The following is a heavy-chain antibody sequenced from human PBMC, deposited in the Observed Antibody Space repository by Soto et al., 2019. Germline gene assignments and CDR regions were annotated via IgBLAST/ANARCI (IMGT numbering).Heavy chain of an antibody. D-gene: IGHD4-17*01. CDR1: GGSISSGGYY. J-gene: IGHJ4*02. CDR3: ARAPIYGDYVFDY. Sequence: SETLSLTXTVSGGSISSGGYYWSWIRQHPGKGLEWIGYIYYSGSTYYNPSLKSRVTISVDTSKNQFSLKLSSVTAADTAVYYCARAPIYGDYVFDYWGQGTLVTVSS. CDR2: IYYSGST. V-gene: IGHV4-31*03.